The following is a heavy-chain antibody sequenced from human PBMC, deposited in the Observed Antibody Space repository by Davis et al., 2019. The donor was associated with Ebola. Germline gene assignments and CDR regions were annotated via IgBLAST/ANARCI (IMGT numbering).Heavy chain of an antibody. CDR1: GGSISSYY. J-gene: IGHJ6*02. CDR3: ARLDYGDYVYYYGMDV. CDR2: IYYSGST. Sequence: SETLSLTCTVSGGSISSYYWSWIRQPPGKGLEWIGYIYYSGSTNYNPSLKSRVTISVDTSKNQFSLKLSSVTAADTAVYYCARLDYGDYVYYYGMDVWGQGTTVTVSS. V-gene: IGHV4-59*08. D-gene: IGHD4-17*01.